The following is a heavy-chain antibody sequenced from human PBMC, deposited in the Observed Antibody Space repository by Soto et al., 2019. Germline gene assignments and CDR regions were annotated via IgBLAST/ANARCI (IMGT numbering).Heavy chain of an antibody. Sequence: QVQLVQSGAEVKKPGASVKVSCKASGYACIGYYMHWVRQATVQGLEWMGIIKPSGGSTTYPQKFQAIVTMASDTSTSTVYMELSSLRSEDTAVYYCAIDPRYCSGGSCHSGGILCDNWFDPWGQGTLVTVSS. CDR1: GYACIGYY. V-gene: IGHV1-46*01. D-gene: IGHD2-15*01. J-gene: IGHJ5*02. CDR2: IKPSGGST. CDR3: AIDPRYCSGGSCHSGGILCDNWFDP.